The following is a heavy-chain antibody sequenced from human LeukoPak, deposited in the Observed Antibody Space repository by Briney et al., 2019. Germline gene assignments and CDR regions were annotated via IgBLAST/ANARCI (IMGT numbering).Heavy chain of an antibody. CDR1: GFTFGGHV. D-gene: IGHD3-10*01. Sequence: GGSLRLSCAASGFTFGGHVMHWVRQAPGKGLEWVAVIWYDGGNKYYAASVRGRFTISRDNSKNTLNLQMNSLRAEDTAVYYCVKDRTGTYTLDYWGQGTLVTVSS. CDR3: VKDRTGTYTLDY. J-gene: IGHJ4*02. V-gene: IGHV3-30*02. CDR2: IWYDGGNK.